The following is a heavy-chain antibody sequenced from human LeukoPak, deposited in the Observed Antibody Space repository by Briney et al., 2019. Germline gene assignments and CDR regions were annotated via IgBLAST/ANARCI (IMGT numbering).Heavy chain of an antibody. CDR2: INPNSGGT. CDR1: GYIFTGYY. V-gene: IGHV1-2*02. Sequence: GASVKVSCKASGYIFTGYYMHWVRQAPGQGLEWMGWINPNSGGTNYAQKFQGRVTMTRDTSISTAYMELSRLRSDDTAVYYCASVIVVVPAANYYGMDVWGQGTTVTVSS. D-gene: IGHD2-2*01. J-gene: IGHJ6*02. CDR3: ASVIVVVPAANYYGMDV.